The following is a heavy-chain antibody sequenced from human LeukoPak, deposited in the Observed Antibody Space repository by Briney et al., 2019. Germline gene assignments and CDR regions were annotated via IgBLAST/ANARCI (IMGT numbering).Heavy chain of an antibody. J-gene: IGHJ4*02. CDR2: INTKTDGAAT. Sequence: PGGSLRLSCAVSGFHFSGTWLNWVRQAPGQGLEWVARINTKTDGAATTYAAPVKGRFTISRDDSKSTLYLEVNSLKTEDTAVYYCTTEFWYYFNNWGQGTLVTVSS. D-gene: IGHD3-3*01. CDR3: TTEFWYYFNN. V-gene: IGHV3-15*01. CDR1: GFHFSGTW.